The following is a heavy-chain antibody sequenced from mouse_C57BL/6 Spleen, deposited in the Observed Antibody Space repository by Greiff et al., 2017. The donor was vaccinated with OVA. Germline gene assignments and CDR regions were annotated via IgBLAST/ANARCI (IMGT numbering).Heavy chain of an antibody. CDR2: IRNKANGYTT. CDR1: GFTFTDYY. V-gene: IGHV7-3*01. D-gene: IGHD1-1*01. J-gene: IGHJ2*01. CDR3: ARRSSYFDY. Sequence: EVQRVESGGGLVQPGGSLSLSCAASGFTFTDYYMSWVRQPPGKALEWLGFIRNKANGYTTEYSASVKGRFTISRDNSQSILYLQMNALRAEDSATYYCARRSSYFDYWGQGTTLTVSS.